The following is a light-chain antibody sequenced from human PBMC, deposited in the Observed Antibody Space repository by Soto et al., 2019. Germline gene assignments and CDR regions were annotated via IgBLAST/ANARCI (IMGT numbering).Light chain of an antibody. CDR1: QSVSSSY. V-gene: IGKV3-20*01. CDR2: GAS. J-gene: IGKJ1*01. Sequence: EIVLTQSPGTLSLSPGERATISCRAIQSVSSSYLAWYQQKPGQAPRLLIYGASSRATGIPDRFSGSGSGTDFTLTISRLEPEDFAVYYCQQYGSSSWTFGQGTKV. CDR3: QQYGSSSWT.